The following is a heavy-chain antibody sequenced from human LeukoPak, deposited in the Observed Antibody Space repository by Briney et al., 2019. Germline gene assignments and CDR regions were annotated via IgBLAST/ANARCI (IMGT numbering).Heavy chain of an antibody. CDR3: ARDGYGNNYMDV. V-gene: IGHV3-53*01. CDR1: GFTVSSNF. Sequence: GGSLRLSCAASGFTVSSNFMSWVRQAPGKGLEWVSVIYSGGTTYYADSVRGRFTISRDNSKNTLYLQMNSLRAEDTAVYYCARDGYGNNYMDVWGKGTTVTVSS. J-gene: IGHJ6*03. D-gene: IGHD1/OR15-1a*01. CDR2: IYSGGTT.